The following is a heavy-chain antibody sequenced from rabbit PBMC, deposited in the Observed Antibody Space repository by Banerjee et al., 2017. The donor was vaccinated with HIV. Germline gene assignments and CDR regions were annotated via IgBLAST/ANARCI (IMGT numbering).Heavy chain of an antibody. Sequence: QEQLEESGGGLVKPEGSLTLSCKASGIDFSRCGISWVRQAPGKGLEWIACIYNPDGSTYYASWVNGRFTITKTSSTTVTLQMTSLTAADTATYFCAREGDGGSSLGGQGTLVTVS. D-gene: IGHD8-1*01. CDR2: IYNPDGST. J-gene: IGHJ4*01. CDR3: AREGDGGSSL. V-gene: IGHV1S47*01. CDR1: GIDFSRCG.